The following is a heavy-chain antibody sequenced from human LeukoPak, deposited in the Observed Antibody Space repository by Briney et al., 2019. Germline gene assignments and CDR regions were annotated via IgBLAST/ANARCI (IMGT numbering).Heavy chain of an antibody. CDR2: MYFSGNT. J-gene: IGHJ4*02. V-gene: IGHV4-59*12. D-gene: IGHD3-22*01. CDR1: GVSISSYY. CDR3: AIENYYDSSGYPGYFDY. Sequence: MPSETLSLTCTVSGVSISSYYWSWIRQPPGKGLEWIAYMYFSGNTNYNPSLKSRVTISVDTSKNQFSLKLSSVTAADTAVYYCAIENYYDSSGYPGYFDYWGQGTLVTVSS.